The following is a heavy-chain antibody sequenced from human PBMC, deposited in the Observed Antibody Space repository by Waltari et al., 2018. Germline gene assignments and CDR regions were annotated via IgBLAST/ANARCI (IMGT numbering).Heavy chain of an antibody. V-gene: IGHV4-30-4*08. D-gene: IGHD5-12*01. CDR2: INYSGST. CDR1: GGSIRSGDYY. Sequence: QVQLQESGPGLVKPSQTLSLTCTVSGGSIRSGDYYWSWIRQPPGKGLEWIGYINYSGSTYYNPSLKSRVTISVDTSKNQFSLKLSSVTAADTAVYYCARAGRYSGYGGFDYWGQGTLVTVSS. J-gene: IGHJ4*02. CDR3: ARAGRYSGYGGFDY.